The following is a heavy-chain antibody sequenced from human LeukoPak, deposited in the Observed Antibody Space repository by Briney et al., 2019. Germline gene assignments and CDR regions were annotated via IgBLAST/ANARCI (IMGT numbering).Heavy chain of an antibody. J-gene: IGHJ5*02. CDR3: ARVGDIVVVPAAIPFDP. Sequence: SETLSLTCTVSGGSISSGDYYWSWIRQPPGKGLEWIGYIYYSGSTYYIPSLKRRVTISVDTSKNQFSLKLSSVTAADTAVYYCARVGDIVVVPAAIPFDPWGQETLVTVSS. D-gene: IGHD2-2*01. CDR1: GGSISSGDYY. CDR2: IYYSGST. V-gene: IGHV4-30-4*08.